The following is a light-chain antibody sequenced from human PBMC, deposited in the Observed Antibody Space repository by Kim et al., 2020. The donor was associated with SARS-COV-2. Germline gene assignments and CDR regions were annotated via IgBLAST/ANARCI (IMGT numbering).Light chain of an antibody. V-gene: IGLV1-44*01. CDR3: ATWDVSLNGWV. CDR2: NDY. J-gene: IGLJ3*02. Sequence: GQRVTISCPGTSSNVGLHFVNWYQQLPGTAPKVFIDNDYQRPSGVPDRFSGSRSGTSASLAISGLQSEDEADYYCATWDVSLNGWVFGGGTQLTVL. CDR1: SSNVGLHF.